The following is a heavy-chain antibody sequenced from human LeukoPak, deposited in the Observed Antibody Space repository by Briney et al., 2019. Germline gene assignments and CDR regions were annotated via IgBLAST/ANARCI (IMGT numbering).Heavy chain of an antibody. J-gene: IGHJ5*02. CDR2: ISSSSSYI. CDR3: ARGVATINWFDP. V-gene: IGHV3-21*01. D-gene: IGHD5-24*01. CDR1: GFTFSSYS. Sequence: GGSLRLSCAASGFTFSSYSMNWVRQAPGKGLEWVSSISSSSSYIYYADSVKGRFTISRDNAKNSLYLQMNSLRAEDTAVYYCARGVATINWFDPWGQGTLVTVSS.